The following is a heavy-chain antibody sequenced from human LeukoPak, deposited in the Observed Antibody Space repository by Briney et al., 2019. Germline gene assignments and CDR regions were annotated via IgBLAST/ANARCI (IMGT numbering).Heavy chain of an antibody. J-gene: IGHJ5*02. D-gene: IGHD2-2*01. CDR1: GYTFTSYG. CDR2: ISAYNGNT. V-gene: IGHV1-18*01. CDR3: AGLGYCSSTSCFGWFDP. Sequence: GASVKVSCKASGYTFTSYGISWVRQAPGQGLEWMGWISAYNGNTNYAQKLQGRVTMTTDTSTSTAYMELRSLRSDDTAVYYCAGLGYCSSTSCFGWFDPWGQGTLVTVSS.